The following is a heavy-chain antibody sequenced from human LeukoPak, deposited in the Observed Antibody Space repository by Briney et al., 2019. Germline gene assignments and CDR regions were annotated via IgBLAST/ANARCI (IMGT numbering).Heavy chain of an antibody. CDR1: GYSISSGYY. Sequence: PSETLSLTCTVSGYSISSGYYWGWIRQPPGKGLEWIGSIYHSGSTYYNPSLKSRVTISVDTSKNQFSLKLSSVTAADTAVYYCARYSSSWYRGPYYFDYWGQGTLVTVSS. CDR3: ARYSSSWYRGPYYFDY. J-gene: IGHJ4*02. D-gene: IGHD6-13*01. CDR2: IYHSGST. V-gene: IGHV4-38-2*02.